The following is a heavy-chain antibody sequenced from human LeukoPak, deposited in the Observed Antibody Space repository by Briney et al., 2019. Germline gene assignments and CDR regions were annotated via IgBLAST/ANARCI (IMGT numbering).Heavy chain of an antibody. J-gene: IGHJ5*02. Sequence: ASVKVSCKASGYTFTGYYMHWVRQAPGQGLEWMGWINPNSGGTNYAQKFHGRVTMTRDRSISTAYMELSRLTSDDTAVYYCARDRQLLSCNWFDPWGQGTLVTVSS. CDR1: GYTFTGYY. D-gene: IGHD2-2*01. CDR2: INPNSGGT. V-gene: IGHV1-2*02. CDR3: ARDRQLLSCNWFDP.